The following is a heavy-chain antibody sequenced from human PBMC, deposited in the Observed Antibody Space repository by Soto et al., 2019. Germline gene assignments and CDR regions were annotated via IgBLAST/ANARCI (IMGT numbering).Heavy chain of an antibody. Sequence: EVQLVESGGGLVKPGGSLRLSCAASGFTFSNAWMNWVRQAPGKGLEWVGRIKSKTDGGTTDYAAPVKGRFTISRDDSKNTLYLQMNSLKTEDTAVYYCTTDEIRYDRLYYYYGMDVWGQGTTVTVSS. D-gene: IGHD5-12*01. J-gene: IGHJ6*02. CDR2: IKSKTDGGTT. CDR3: TTDEIRYDRLYYYYGMDV. V-gene: IGHV3-15*07. CDR1: GFTFSNAW.